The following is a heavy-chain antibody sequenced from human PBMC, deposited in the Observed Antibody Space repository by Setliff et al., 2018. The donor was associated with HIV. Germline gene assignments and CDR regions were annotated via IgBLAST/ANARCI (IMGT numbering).Heavy chain of an antibody. Sequence: PSETLSLTCTVSGGSISSSSYYWGWIRQPPGKGLEWIGSSYYSGSTDHNPSLKRRVSISLDTSKNQFSLRLNSATAADTAVYYCARDQPQDYDSLTGYYTGRYFDYWGRGTLVTVSS. CDR3: ARDQPQDYDSLTGYYTGRYFDY. D-gene: IGHD3-9*01. J-gene: IGHJ4*02. CDR2: SYYSGST. CDR1: GGSISSSSYY. V-gene: IGHV4-39*07.